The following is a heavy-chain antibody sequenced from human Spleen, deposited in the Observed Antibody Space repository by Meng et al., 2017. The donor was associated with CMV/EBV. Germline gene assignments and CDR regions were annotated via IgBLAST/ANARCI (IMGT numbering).Heavy chain of an antibody. CDR1: GYTFISYG. V-gene: IGHV1-18*01. D-gene: IGHD3-3*01. Sequence: SGYTFISYGISWVRQAPGQGLEWMGWISGYNGNTKYAQKLQGRVTMTTDTSSSTAYMELRSLRSDDTAVYYCARQDYDFWSGYPFDYWGQGTLVTVSS. J-gene: IGHJ4*02. CDR3: ARQDYDFWSGYPFDY. CDR2: ISGYNGNT.